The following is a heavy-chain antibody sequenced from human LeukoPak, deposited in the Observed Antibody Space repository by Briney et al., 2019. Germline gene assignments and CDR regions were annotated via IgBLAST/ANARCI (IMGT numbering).Heavy chain of an antibody. D-gene: IGHD6-6*01. Sequence: GGSLRLSCAASGFTFSSYAMSWVRQAPGKGLEWVSAISGSGGSTYYADSVKGRFTISRDNGIYSLFLQMNSLRAEDTAVYYCARGDGSSSGLYFDSWGRGTLVTVSS. CDR1: GFTFSSYA. V-gene: IGHV3-23*01. CDR3: ARGDGSSSGLYFDS. J-gene: IGHJ4*02. CDR2: ISGSGGST.